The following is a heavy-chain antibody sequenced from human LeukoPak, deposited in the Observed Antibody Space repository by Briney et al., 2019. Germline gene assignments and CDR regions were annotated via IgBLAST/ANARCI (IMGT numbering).Heavy chain of an antibody. J-gene: IGHJ5*02. CDR3: ARDGSYDYVWGSYRPLYNWFDP. Sequence: PSETLSLTCTVSGGSISSYYWSWIRQPPGKGLEWIGYIYYSGSTNYNPSLKSRVTISVDTSKNQFSLKLSSVTAADTAVYYCARDGSYDYVWGSYRPLYNWFDPWGQGTLVTVSS. V-gene: IGHV4-59*12. CDR2: IYYSGST. CDR1: GGSISSYY. D-gene: IGHD3-16*02.